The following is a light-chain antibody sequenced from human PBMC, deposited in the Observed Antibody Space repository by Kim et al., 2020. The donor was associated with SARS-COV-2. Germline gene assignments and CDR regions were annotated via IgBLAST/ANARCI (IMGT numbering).Light chain of an antibody. J-gene: IGKJ1*01. CDR2: GAS. CDR3: QQYNNWPPWT. Sequence: PGERATLSCRASQSVSSYLAWYQQKPGQAPRLLIYGASTRATGIPARFSGSGSGTEFTLTISSLQSEDFAVYYCQQYNNWPPWTFGQGTKVDIK. CDR1: QSVSSY. V-gene: IGKV3-15*01.